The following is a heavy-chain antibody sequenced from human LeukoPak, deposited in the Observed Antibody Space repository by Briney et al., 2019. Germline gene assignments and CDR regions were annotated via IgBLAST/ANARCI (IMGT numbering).Heavy chain of an antibody. Sequence: GGSLRLSCSASGFTFNRFYLHWVRQAPGKGLEFVSHISSNGATTYYADSVKGRFTISRDNSKNMLYLQMNSLRGEDTAVYYCASTNYRGGSTGYNWFDPWGQGTLVTVSS. CDR1: GFTFNRFY. CDR2: ISSNGATT. V-gene: IGHV3-64*04. CDR3: ASTNYRGGSTGYNWFDP. D-gene: IGHD1-26*01. J-gene: IGHJ5*02.